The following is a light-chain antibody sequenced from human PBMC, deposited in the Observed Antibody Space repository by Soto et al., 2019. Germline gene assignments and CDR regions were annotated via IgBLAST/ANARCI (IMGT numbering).Light chain of an antibody. J-gene: IGKJ2*01. CDR3: QQYGSSPYT. Sequence: EIVLPQSPGTLSLSPGERATLSCRAGQSVSSSYLTWYQQKPGQTPRLLIYGASSRATGIPDRFSGSGSGTDFTLTISRLEPEDFAVYYCQQYGSSPYTFGQGTKLEIK. CDR2: GAS. V-gene: IGKV3-20*01. CDR1: QSVSSSY.